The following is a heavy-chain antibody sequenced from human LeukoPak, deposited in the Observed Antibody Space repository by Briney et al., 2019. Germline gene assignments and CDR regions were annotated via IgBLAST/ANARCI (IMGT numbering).Heavy chain of an antibody. J-gene: IGHJ4*02. CDR1: GYTFTGYY. D-gene: IGHD5-18*01. CDR2: INPNSGGT. V-gene: IGHV1-2*02. CDR3: AAAVGTAMVADFDY. Sequence: GASVKVSCKASGYTFTGYYMHWVRQAPGQGLEWMGWINPNSGGTNYAQKFQGRVTMTRDTSISTAYMELSSLRSEDTAVYYCAAAVGTAMVADFDYWGQGTLVTVSS.